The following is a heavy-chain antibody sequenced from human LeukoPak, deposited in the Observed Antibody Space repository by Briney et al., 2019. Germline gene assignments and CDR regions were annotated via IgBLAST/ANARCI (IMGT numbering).Heavy chain of an antibody. CDR3: ATEYYDFSTGKYWGGYDY. CDR2: ISYDGRIK. V-gene: IGHV3-30*04. J-gene: IGHJ4*02. D-gene: IGHD3-3*01. Sequence: PGGSLRLSCAASAFTFNTYDMHSVRQAPGKGLEWVAVISYDGRIKYYADSVKGRFTISRNNSKNTLNLQMNSLGAEDTALYYCATEYYDFSTGKYWGGYDYWGQGTLVIVSS. CDR1: AFTFNTYD.